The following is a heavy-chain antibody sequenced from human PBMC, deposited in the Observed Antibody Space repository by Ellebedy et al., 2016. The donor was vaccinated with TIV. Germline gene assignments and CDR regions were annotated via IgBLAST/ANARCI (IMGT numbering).Heavy chain of an antibody. CDR2: IYPDDSQT. D-gene: IGHD4-11*01. CDR1: GYSFTSSW. J-gene: IGHJ5*02. CDR3: ARQVDYYWFDP. V-gene: IGHV5-51*01. Sequence: GESLKISCKASGYSFTSSWIGWVRQMPGKGLEWMGIIYPDDSQTRYSPSFQGQVTISADKSITTAYLQGSSLQASDTAIYYCARQVDYYWFDPWGQGTLVTVSS.